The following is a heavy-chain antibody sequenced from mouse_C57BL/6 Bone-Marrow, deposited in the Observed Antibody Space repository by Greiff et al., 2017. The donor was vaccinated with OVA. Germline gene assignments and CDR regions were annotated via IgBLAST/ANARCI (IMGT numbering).Heavy chain of an antibody. V-gene: IGHV1-80*01. Sequence: VQLQQSGAELVKPGASVKISCKASGYAFSSYWMNWVKQRPGKGLEWIGQIYPGDGDTNYNGKFKGKATLTADKSSSTAYMQLSSLTSEDSAVYFCARSHYYGSSSWYVDVWGTGTTVTVSS. CDR2: IYPGDGDT. CDR3: ARSHYYGSSSWYVDV. CDR1: GYAFSSYW. J-gene: IGHJ1*03. D-gene: IGHD1-1*01.